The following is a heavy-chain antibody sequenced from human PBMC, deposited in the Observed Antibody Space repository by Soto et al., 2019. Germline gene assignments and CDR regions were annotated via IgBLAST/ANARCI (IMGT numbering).Heavy chain of an antibody. J-gene: IGHJ4*02. Sequence: LSLTCSVSGASMSPYYWTWVRQPPGKGLEWIANVYYRGTTNYNSSLKSRVTISVATSKNQFSLTMTSVSAADTAIYYCARVGDGYNWDFDYWGQGTLVTVSS. CDR3: ARVGDGYNWDFDY. CDR1: GASMSPYY. D-gene: IGHD5-12*01. V-gene: IGHV4-59*01. CDR2: VYYRGTT.